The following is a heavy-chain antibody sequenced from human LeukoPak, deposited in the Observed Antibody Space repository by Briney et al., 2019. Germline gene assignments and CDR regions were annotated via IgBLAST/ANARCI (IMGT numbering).Heavy chain of an antibody. CDR3: ARVGALSSSWLLY. CDR1: GFTFRSYA. Sequence: GGSLRLSCAASGFTFRSYAMHWVRQAPGKGLEWVAVISYDGSNKYYADSVKGRFTISRDNAKNSLYLQMNSLRAEDTAVYFCARVGALSSSWLLYWGQGTLVTVSS. J-gene: IGHJ4*02. CDR2: ISYDGSNK. D-gene: IGHD6-13*01. V-gene: IGHV3-30*04.